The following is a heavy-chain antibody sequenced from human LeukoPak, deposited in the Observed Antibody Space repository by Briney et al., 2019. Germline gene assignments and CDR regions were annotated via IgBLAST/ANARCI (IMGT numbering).Heavy chain of an antibody. CDR1: GYTFTSYD. CDR2: MNPNSDNT. D-gene: IGHD2-2*02. J-gene: IGHJ4*02. Sequence: ASVKVSSKASGYTFTSYDINWVRQATGQGLEWMGWMNPNSDNTGYAQKFQGRVTMTRNTSISTAYMELSSLRSEDTAVYYCARGSFRSSTSCYNYWGQGTLVTVSS. V-gene: IGHV1-8*01. CDR3: ARGSFRSSTSCYNY.